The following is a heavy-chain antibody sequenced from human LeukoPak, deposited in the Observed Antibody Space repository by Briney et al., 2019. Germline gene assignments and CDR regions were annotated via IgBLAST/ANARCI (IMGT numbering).Heavy chain of an antibody. D-gene: IGHD6-19*01. CDR2: IDPNSGGT. CDR3: ARERVAVAGKGFDP. CDR1: GYTFTGYY. V-gene: IGHV1-2*04. J-gene: IGHJ5*02. Sequence: ASVKVSCKASGYTFTGYYMHWVRQAPGQGLEWMGWIDPNSGGTNYAQKFQGWVTMTRDTSISTAHMELSRLRSDDTAVYYCARERVAVAGKGFDPWGQGTLVTVSS.